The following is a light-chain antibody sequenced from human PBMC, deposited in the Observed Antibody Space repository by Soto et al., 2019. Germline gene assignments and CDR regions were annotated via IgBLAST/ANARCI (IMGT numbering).Light chain of an antibody. CDR3: CSYAGSYSYV. J-gene: IGLJ1*01. CDR1: SSDVGGHNY. V-gene: IGLV2-11*01. CDR2: DVS. Sequence: QSALTQPHSVSGSPGQSVAISCTGTSSDVGGHNYVSWYQQHPGKAPKLMIYDVSKRPSGVPDRFSGSKSGNTASLTISGLQAEDEADYYCCSYAGSYSYVLGTGTKVTVL.